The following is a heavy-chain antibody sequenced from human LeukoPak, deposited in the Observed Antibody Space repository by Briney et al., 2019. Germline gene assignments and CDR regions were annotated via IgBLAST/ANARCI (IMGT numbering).Heavy chain of an antibody. J-gene: IGHJ4*02. Sequence: SVKVSCKASGGTFSSYAISWVRQAPGQGLELMGGIIPIFGTANYAQKFQGRVRITADESTSTAYMELSSLRSEDTAVYYCARGEDSSSWSALPFDYWGQGTLVTVSS. D-gene: IGHD6-13*01. V-gene: IGHV1-69*01. CDR2: IIPIFGTA. CDR3: ARGEDSSSWSALPFDY. CDR1: GGTFSSYA.